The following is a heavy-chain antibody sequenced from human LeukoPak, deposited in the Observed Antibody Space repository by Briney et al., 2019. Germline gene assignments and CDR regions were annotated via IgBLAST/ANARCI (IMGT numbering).Heavy chain of an antibody. J-gene: IGHJ4*02. D-gene: IGHD6-19*01. CDR1: GFTVSSSY. V-gene: IGHV3-53*01. CDR2: IYSGGTT. CDR3: ARVLAVAGPFDY. Sequence: GGSLRLSCAASGFTVSSSYMSWVRQAPGKGLEWVSIIYSGGTTSYADSVKGRFTVPRDNSKNTLFLQMNSLRADDTAVYYCARVLAVAGPFDYWGQGTLVTVSS.